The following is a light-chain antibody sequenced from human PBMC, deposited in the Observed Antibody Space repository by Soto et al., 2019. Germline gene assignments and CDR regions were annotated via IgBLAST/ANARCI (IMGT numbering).Light chain of an antibody. Sequence: EIVMTQSPATLSLSPGERASLSCRASQSISINVAWYQQKPGQAPRLLIYGASTRATDMSGTFSGRGSGTEFTLTISNVRPEYFAVYYCHQYRRGPRPFGQGTKVDIK. J-gene: IGKJ1*01. V-gene: IGKV3-15*01. CDR1: QSISIN. CDR2: GAS. CDR3: HQYRRGPRP.